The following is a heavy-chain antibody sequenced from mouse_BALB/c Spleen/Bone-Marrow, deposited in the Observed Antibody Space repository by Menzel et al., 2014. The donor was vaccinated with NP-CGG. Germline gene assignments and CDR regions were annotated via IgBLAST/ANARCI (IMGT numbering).Heavy chain of an antibody. CDR2: INPYSGGT. CDR1: GYSFTGYT. CDR3: ARQGHYCGDSYALEY. D-gene: IGHD1-2*01. V-gene: IGHV1-18*01. J-gene: IGHJ4*01. Sequence: EVQLQQSGPELVKPGTSMKISCKASGYSFTGYTMNWVKQGHGKNLEWIGLINPYSGGTTYNQKFKVKATLTVDKSSSTAYMELLSLTSEDSAVYYCARQGHYCGDSYALEYWGQGTSVTVSS.